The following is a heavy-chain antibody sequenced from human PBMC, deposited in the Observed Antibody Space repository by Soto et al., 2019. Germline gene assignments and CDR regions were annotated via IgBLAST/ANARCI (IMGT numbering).Heavy chain of an antibody. D-gene: IGHD6-19*01. CDR3: AKDWDLAVYGMDV. V-gene: IGHV3-30*18. CDR1: GFTFSSYG. Sequence: LRLSCAASGFTFSSYGMHWVRQAPGKGLEWVAVISYDGSNKYYADSVKGRFTISRDNSKNTLYLQMNSLRAEDTAVYYCAKDWDLAVYGMDVWGQGTTVTVSS. J-gene: IGHJ6*02. CDR2: ISYDGSNK.